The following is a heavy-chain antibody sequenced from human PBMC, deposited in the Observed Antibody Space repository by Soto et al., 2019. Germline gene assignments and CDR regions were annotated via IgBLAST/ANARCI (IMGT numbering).Heavy chain of an antibody. CDR2: IDPSGGAT. J-gene: IGHJ4*02. Sequence: QVQLVQSGAEVKKPGASVMVSCRASGYTFTSHYMHWVRQAPGQGLEWMGMIDPSGGATTYAQKFQVRVTLTRDTSTTTVYMELSSLSPEDTAVYSCSRGLWQWLFDYWGQGTLVTVSS. CDR3: SRGLWQWLFDY. CDR1: GYTFTSHY. D-gene: IGHD6-19*01. V-gene: IGHV1-46*03.